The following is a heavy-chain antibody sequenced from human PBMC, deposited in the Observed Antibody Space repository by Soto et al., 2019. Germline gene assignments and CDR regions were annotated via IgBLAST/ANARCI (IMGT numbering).Heavy chain of an antibody. V-gene: IGHV3-43*01. CDR1: GFTFDDYT. CDR3: AKDMGDTAMVFDY. CDR2: ISWDGGST. D-gene: IGHD5-18*01. Sequence: GGSLRLSCAASGFTFDDYTIHWVRQAPGKGLEWVSLISWDGGSTYYADSVKGRFTISIDNSKNSLYLQMNSLRTEDTALCSCAKDMGDTAMVFDYWGQGTLVTVSS. J-gene: IGHJ4*02.